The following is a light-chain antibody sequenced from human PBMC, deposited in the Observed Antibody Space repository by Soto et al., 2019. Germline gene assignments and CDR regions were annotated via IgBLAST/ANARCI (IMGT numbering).Light chain of an antibody. CDR1: QSINSW. Sequence: DIQMTQSPSTLSASVGDRVTITCRASQSINSWLAWYQQKPGKDPRLLLYKASSLEGAVPSRFSGSGSGAEFTLTISSLQPDDFATYDCQHYDSYSGTFGPGTKVEIK. CDR3: QHYDSYSGT. CDR2: KAS. J-gene: IGKJ3*01. V-gene: IGKV1-5*03.